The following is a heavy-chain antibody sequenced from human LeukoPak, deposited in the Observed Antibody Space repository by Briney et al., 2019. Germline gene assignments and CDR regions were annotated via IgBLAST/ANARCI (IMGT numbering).Heavy chain of an antibody. D-gene: IGHD1-26*01. V-gene: IGHV4-59*01. CDR2: IYYSGST. Sequence: SETLSLTCTVSGGSISSYYLSWIRQPPGKGLEWIGYIYYSGSTNYNPSLKSRVTISADTSKSQFSLKLSSVTAADTAVYYCAPGSTGGSRGSWFDPWGQGTLVTVSS. J-gene: IGHJ5*02. CDR1: GGSISSYY. CDR3: APGSTGGSRGSWFDP.